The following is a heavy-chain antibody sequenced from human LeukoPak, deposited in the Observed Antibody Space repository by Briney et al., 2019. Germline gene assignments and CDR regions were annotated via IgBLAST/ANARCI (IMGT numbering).Heavy chain of an antibody. CDR1: GYTLTELS. V-gene: IGHV1-24*01. J-gene: IGHJ5*02. CDR2: FDPEDGET. Sequence: ASVKVSCKVPGYTLTELSMHWVRQAPGKGLEWMGGFDPEDGETIYAQKFQGRVTMTEDTSTDTAYMELSSLRSEDTAVYYCATLNLGRQWLENWFDPWGQGTLVTVSS. D-gene: IGHD6-19*01. CDR3: ATLNLGRQWLENWFDP.